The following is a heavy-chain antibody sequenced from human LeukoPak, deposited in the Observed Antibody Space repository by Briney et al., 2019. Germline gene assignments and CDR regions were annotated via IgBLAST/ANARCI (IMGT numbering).Heavy chain of an antibody. V-gene: IGHV3-7*01. CDR2: INHEGGGI. Sequence: GGSLRLSCAASGFAFSESWMTWVRQVPGLGLEWVAHINHEGGGIQYVDSVKGRFTISRDNAKGSVYLQMNSLRAEDTAIYHCATYINWVAGDVWGQGTAVIVSS. CDR1: GFAFSESW. J-gene: IGHJ6*02. CDR3: ATYINWVAGDV. D-gene: IGHD1-1*01.